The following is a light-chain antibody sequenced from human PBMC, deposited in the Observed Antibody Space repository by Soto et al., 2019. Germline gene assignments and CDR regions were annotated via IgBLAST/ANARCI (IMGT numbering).Light chain of an antibody. Sequence: EIVLTQSPGTLSLSPGERATLSCRASQSVGSNYLAWYEQKPGQAPRLLIYGASIRATGIPDRFSGSGSETDFTLTISRLEPEDFAVYYCQQYSSSPPITFGQGTRLEIK. CDR3: QQYSSSPPIT. CDR2: GAS. CDR1: QSVGSNY. J-gene: IGKJ5*01. V-gene: IGKV3-20*01.